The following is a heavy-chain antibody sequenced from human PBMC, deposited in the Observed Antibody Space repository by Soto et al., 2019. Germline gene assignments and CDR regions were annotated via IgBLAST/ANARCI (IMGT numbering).Heavy chain of an antibody. Sequence: GGSLRLSCAASGFNFSMHGMHWVRQAPGKGLEWVAVISYDGSDEYYADSVKGRFIIDRDNSKNTLFLRMNSLRPEDTGVYYCATSLGVAGDFDYWGQGTLVTVSS. D-gene: IGHD6-19*01. CDR1: GFNFSMHG. J-gene: IGHJ4*02. CDR3: ATSLGVAGDFDY. CDR2: ISYDGSDE. V-gene: IGHV3-30*03.